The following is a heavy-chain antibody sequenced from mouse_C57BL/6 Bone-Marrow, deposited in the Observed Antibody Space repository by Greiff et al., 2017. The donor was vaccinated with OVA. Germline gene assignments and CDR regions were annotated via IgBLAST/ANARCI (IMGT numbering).Heavy chain of an antibody. D-gene: IGHD4-1*01. J-gene: IGHJ3*01. CDR1: GYTFTSYW. V-gene: IGHV1-64*01. Sequence: QVQLQQSGAELVKPGASVKLSCKASGYTFTSYWMHWVKQRPGQGLEWIGMIHPNSGSTNYNEKFKSKATLTVDKSSSTAYMQLSSLTSEYAAVYYCAMSWAWFAYWGQGTLVTVSA. CDR3: AMSWAWFAY. CDR2: IHPNSGST.